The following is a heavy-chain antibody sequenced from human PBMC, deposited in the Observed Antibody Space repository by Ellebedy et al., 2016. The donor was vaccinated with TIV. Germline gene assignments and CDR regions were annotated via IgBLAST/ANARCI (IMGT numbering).Heavy chain of an antibody. J-gene: IGHJ4*02. CDR2: IRSKAYGGTT. Sequence: GESLKISCTASGFTFGDYAMSWFRQAPGKGLEWVGFIRSKAYGGTTEYAASVKGRFTISRDDSKSIAYLQMNSLKTEDTAVYYCTRDGVWEQWLAYWGQGTLVTVSS. CDR3: TRDGVWEQWLAY. V-gene: IGHV3-49*03. D-gene: IGHD6-19*01. CDR1: GFTFGDYA.